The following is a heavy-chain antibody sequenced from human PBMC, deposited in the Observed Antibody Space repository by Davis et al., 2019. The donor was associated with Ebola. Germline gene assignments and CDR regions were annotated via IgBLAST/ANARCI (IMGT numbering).Heavy chain of an antibody. CDR2: TTLSGGST. Sequence: GESLKISCAASGFTFDFYAMSWVRQAPGKGLEWVSATTLSGGSTYYADSVKGRFTISRDNAKNTLYLQMNSLRAEDTAVYYCARRRRLRIIYYYYGMDVWGQGTTVTVSS. CDR1: GFTFDFYA. J-gene: IGHJ6*02. CDR3: ARRRRLRIIYYYYGMDV. V-gene: IGHV3-23*01. D-gene: IGHD6-25*01.